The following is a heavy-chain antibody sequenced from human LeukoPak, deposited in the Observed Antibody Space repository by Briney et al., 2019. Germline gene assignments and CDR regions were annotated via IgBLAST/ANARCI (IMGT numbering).Heavy chain of an antibody. V-gene: IGHV3-30*04. CDR1: GFTFSSYA. CDR2: ISYDGSNK. CDR3: ARSRSDFDWLLYADY. J-gene: IGHJ4*02. Sequence: GRSLRLSCAASGFTFSSYAMRWVRQAPGKGLEWVAVISYDGSNKYYADSVKGRFTISRDNSKNTLYLQMNSLRAEDTAVYYCARSRSDFDWLLYADYWGQGTLVTVSS. D-gene: IGHD3-9*01.